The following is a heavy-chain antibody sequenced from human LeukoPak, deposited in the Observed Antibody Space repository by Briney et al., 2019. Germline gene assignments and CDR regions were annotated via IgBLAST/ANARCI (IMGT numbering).Heavy chain of an antibody. CDR2: LWYDGSNK. CDR3: AKDVAAAGLFDY. Sequence: GGSLRLSCAASGLTFSTYGMHWVRQAPGKGLEWVAFLWYDGSNKYYADSVKGRFTISRDNSKNMLYLQMNSLRPEDTAVYYCAKDVAAAGLFDYWGQGTLVTVSS. J-gene: IGHJ4*02. D-gene: IGHD6-13*01. CDR1: GLTFSTYG. V-gene: IGHV3-30*02.